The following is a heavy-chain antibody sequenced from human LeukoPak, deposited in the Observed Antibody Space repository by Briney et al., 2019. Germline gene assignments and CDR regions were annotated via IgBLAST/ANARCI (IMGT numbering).Heavy chain of an antibody. CDR2: IYYSGST. J-gene: IGHJ4*02. Sequence: SETLSLTCTVSGGSISSYYWSWIRQPPGKGLEWIGYIYYSGSTNYNSSLKSRVTISVKTSKNQFSLKLSSVTAADTAVYYCARYWSGYYRFDFWGQGTLVTVSS. CDR3: ARYWSGYYRFDF. CDR1: GGSISSYY. D-gene: IGHD3-3*01. V-gene: IGHV4-59*01.